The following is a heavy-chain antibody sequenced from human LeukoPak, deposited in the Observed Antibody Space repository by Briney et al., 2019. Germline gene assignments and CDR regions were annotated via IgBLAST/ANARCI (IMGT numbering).Heavy chain of an antibody. Sequence: ASVKVSCKVSGYTLTELSMHRVRQAPGKGLEWMGGFDPEDGETIYAQKFQGRVTMTEDTSTDTAYMELSSLRSEDTAVYYCAARIAAPYYFDYWGQGTLVTVSS. J-gene: IGHJ4*02. CDR2: FDPEDGET. CDR1: GYTLTELS. D-gene: IGHD6-13*01. CDR3: AARIAAPYYFDY. V-gene: IGHV1-24*01.